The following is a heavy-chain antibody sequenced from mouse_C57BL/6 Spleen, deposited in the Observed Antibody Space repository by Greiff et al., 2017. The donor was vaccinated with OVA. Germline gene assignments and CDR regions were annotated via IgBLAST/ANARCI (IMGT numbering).Heavy chain of an antibody. V-gene: IGHV1-4*01. CDR1: GYTFTSYS. CDR2: IHPSSGYT. D-gene: IGHD2-3*01. Sequence: VQLQQSGAELARPGASVKMSCKASGYTFTSYSMHWVKQRPGQGLEWIGYIHPSSGYTKYNQKFKDKATLTADKSSSTAYMQLSSLTSEDSAVYYCAKWVMVSDDRGYWGQGTSVTVSS. CDR3: AKWVMVSDDRGY. J-gene: IGHJ4*01.